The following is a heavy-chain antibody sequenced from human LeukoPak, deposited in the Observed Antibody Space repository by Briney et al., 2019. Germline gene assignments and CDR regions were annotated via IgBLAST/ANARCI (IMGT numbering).Heavy chain of an antibody. V-gene: IGHV3-23*01. CDR2: ISDSGGST. CDR3: AKGSRRDYYGSGSFVDY. D-gene: IGHD3-10*01. CDR1: GFTVSSNY. Sequence: PGGSLRLSCAASGFTVSSNYMSWVRQAAGKGLEWVSVISDSGGSTYYVDSVKGRFTISRDNSKNTLYVQMNSLRAEDTAVYYCAKGSRRDYYGSGSFVDYWGQGTLVTVSS. J-gene: IGHJ4*02.